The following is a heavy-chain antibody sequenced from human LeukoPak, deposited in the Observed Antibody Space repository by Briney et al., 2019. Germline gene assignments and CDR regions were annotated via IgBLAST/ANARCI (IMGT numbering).Heavy chain of an antibody. J-gene: IGHJ6*02. Sequence: GGSLRLSCAASGFTFSDYYMSWIRQAPGKGLEWVSYISSSGSTIYYADSVKGRFTISRDNAKNSLYLQMNSLRAEDTAVYYCASYPHYDFWSGYLPGYYYGMDVWGHGTTVTVSS. D-gene: IGHD3-3*01. CDR1: GFTFSDYY. V-gene: IGHV3-11*01. CDR2: ISSSGSTI. CDR3: ASYPHYDFWSGYLPGYYYGMDV.